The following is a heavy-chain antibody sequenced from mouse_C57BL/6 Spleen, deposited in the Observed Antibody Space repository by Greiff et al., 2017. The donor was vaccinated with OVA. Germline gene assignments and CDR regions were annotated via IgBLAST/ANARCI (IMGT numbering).Heavy chain of an antibody. CDR3: ARNYEYYFDD. Sequence: SGPELVKPGASVKISCKASGYAFSSSWMNWVKQRPGKGLEWIGRIYPGDGDTNYNGKFKGKATLTADKSSSTAYMQLSSLTSEDAAVDFGARNYEYYFDDWGQGTTLTVSS. V-gene: IGHV1-82*01. CDR1: GYAFSSSW. J-gene: IGHJ2*01. CDR2: IYPGDGDT. D-gene: IGHD2-4*01.